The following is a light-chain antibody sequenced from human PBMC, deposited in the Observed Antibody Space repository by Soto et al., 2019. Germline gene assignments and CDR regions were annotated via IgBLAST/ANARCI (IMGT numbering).Light chain of an antibody. Sequence: ILLTQSPCTLSLSPGERATLSCRASQSVSSTYLAWYQQKPGQAPRLVIYDGSSRATGIPDRFSGSGSGTDFTLTISRLEPEDFAVYYCQQYGGSPYTFGQGTRLEIK. J-gene: IGKJ5*01. V-gene: IGKV3-20*01. CDR3: QQYGGSPYT. CDR1: QSVSSTY. CDR2: DGS.